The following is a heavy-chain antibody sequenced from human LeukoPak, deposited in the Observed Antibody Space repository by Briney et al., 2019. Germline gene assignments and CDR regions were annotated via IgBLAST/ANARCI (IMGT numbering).Heavy chain of an antibody. V-gene: IGHV3-30*03. CDR2: ISYDGSNK. J-gene: IGHJ4*02. Sequence: GGSLRLSCAASGFTFSSYGMHWVRQAPGKGLEWVAVISYDGSNKYYADSVKGRFTISRDNSKNTLYLQMNSLRPDDTAVYYCARGGAVAGCFDYWGQGTLVTVSS. D-gene: IGHD6-19*01. CDR1: GFTFSSYG. CDR3: ARGGAVAGCFDY.